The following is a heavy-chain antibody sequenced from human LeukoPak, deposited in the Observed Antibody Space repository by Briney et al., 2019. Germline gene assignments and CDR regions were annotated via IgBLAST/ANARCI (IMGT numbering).Heavy chain of an antibody. V-gene: IGHV4-39*01. CDR1: GVSISSSSYY. Sequence: KPSETLSLTCTVSGVSISSSSYYWGWIRQPPGKGLEWIGSIYYSGSTYYNPSLKSRVTISVDTSKNQFSLKLSSVTAADTAVYYCARTAHYSGSYRFDYWGQGTLVTVSS. CDR2: IYYSGST. CDR3: ARTAHYSGSYRFDY. J-gene: IGHJ4*02. D-gene: IGHD1-26*01.